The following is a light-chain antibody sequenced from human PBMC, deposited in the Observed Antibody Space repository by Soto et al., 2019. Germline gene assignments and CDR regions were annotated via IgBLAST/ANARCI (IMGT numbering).Light chain of an antibody. Sequence: DIVMTQSPLSLPVTPGEPASISCRSSQSLLHSNGYNYLDWYLQKPGQSPQLLIYLGSNRASGVPDRFSGSGAGTYFTLKISRVEAEDVGVYYYIQALQTPLYAFGQGTKLEIK. CDR2: LGS. J-gene: IGKJ2*01. V-gene: IGKV2-28*01. CDR3: IQALQTPLYA. CDR1: QSLLHSNGYNY.